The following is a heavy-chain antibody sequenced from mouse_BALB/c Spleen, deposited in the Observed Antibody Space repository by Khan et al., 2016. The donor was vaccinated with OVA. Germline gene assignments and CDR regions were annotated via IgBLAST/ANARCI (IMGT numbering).Heavy chain of an antibody. D-gene: IGHD4-1*01. CDR1: GFTFSPYS. CDR2: ISSDGDYT. J-gene: IGHJ3*01. CDR3: ATHLTVSFAY. V-gene: IGHV5-6*01. Sequence: EVQLLETGGDLVKSGGSLKLSCAASGFTFSPYSMSWVRQTPDKRLEWVATISSDGDYTYYPDSVKGRFNISRDTAKNTLYLQMSTLKSEDTAMYYCATHLTVSFAYWGQGTLVTVSA.